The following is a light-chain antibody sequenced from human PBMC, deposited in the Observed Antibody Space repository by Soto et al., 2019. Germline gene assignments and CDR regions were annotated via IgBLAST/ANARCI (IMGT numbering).Light chain of an antibody. Sequence: QSALTQPPSASGSPGQSLTISCTGTSSDVGGYNLVSWYQQHPGKAPKLMISDVNRRPSGVPDRFSGSKSGNTASLTVSGLQAEDEADYYCSSYAGSNNWVFGGGTNVTVL. CDR3: SSYAGSNNWV. CDR2: DVN. V-gene: IGLV2-8*01. J-gene: IGLJ3*02. CDR1: SSDVGGYNL.